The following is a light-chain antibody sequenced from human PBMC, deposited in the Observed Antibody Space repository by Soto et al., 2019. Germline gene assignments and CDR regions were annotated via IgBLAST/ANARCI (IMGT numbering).Light chain of an antibody. V-gene: IGKV3-20*01. CDR2: GAS. J-gene: IGKJ4*01. CDR1: QSVSSSY. Sequence: ERATLSCRASQSVSSSYLAWYQQNPGQAPRLLIYGASSRATGIPDRFSGSGSGTDFTLTISRLEPEDFAVYYCQQYGSSPLTFGGGTKVDIK. CDR3: QQYGSSPLT.